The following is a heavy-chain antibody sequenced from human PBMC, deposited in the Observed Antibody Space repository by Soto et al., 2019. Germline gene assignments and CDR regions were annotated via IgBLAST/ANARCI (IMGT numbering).Heavy chain of an antibody. V-gene: IGHV3-23*01. CDR1: GFTFSSFA. D-gene: IGHD2-2*02. CDR3: AKEPPAIEWYFDY. CDR2: ISTSGGST. Sequence: GGSLRLSCAASGFTFSSFAMSWVRQAPGKGLEWVSAISTSGGSTYYADSVKGRFTISRDNSKNTLYLQMNSLRVEDTAVYYCAKEPPAIEWYFDYWGQGTLVTVSS. J-gene: IGHJ4*02.